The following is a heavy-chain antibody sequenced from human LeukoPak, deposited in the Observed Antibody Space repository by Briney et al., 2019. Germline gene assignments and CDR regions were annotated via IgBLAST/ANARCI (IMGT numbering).Heavy chain of an antibody. V-gene: IGHV3-66*02. Sequence: GGSLRLSCAASGFTVSSNYMSWVRQAPGKGLEWVSVIYSGGNTYYAESGKGRLTISRDNSKNTLYLQMNSLRAEDTAVYYRARDSRTGDRWYFDYWGQGTLVTVSS. CDR1: GFTVSSNY. D-gene: IGHD7-27*01. CDR2: IYSGGNT. CDR3: ARDSRTGDRWYFDY. J-gene: IGHJ4*02.